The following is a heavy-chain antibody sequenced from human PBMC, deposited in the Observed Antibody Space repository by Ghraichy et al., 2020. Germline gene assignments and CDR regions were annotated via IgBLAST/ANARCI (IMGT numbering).Heavy chain of an antibody. J-gene: IGHJ6*02. V-gene: IGHV3-23*01. CDR1: GFTFTSYA. Sequence: GGSLRLSCAASGFTFTSYAMSWVRQAPGKGLEWVSSISGSGEKTYYADSVKGRLTISRDKTKNTLYLQMNSLRAEDTAVYYCAKGGTVRGVQYYNGMDDGGQGSTVTVSS. CDR3: AKGGTVRGVQYYNGMDD. CDR2: ISGSGEKT. D-gene: IGHD3-10*01.